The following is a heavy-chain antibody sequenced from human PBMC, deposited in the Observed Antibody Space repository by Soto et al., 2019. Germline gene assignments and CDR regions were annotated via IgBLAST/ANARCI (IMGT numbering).Heavy chain of an antibody. CDR2: IWHDGSIK. CDR3: TRAAIRGELLEY. CDR1: GFTFNNYG. J-gene: IGHJ4*02. V-gene: IGHV3-33*01. Sequence: QVQLVESGGGVVQPGTSLRLSCAASGFTFNNYGMHWVRQAPGKGLEWVALIWHDGSIKGYADSVKGRFTISRDNSKNTLNLQRNSLRVEDTAVYYCTRAAIRGELLEYWGQGTQVTVSS. D-gene: IGHD1-26*01.